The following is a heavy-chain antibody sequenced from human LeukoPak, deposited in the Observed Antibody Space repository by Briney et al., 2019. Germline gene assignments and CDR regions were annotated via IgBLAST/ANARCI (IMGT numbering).Heavy chain of an antibody. CDR2: ISYDGSNK. D-gene: IGHD2-2*01. CDR3: ARTEGASLLWY. V-gene: IGHV3-30*04. CDR1: GFTFSSYA. J-gene: IGHJ4*02. Sequence: GGSLRLSCAASGFTFSSYAMHWVRQAPGKGLEWAAVISYDGSNKYYADSVKGRFTISRDNSKNTLYLQMNSLRAEDTAVYYCARTEGASLLWYWGQGTLVTVSS.